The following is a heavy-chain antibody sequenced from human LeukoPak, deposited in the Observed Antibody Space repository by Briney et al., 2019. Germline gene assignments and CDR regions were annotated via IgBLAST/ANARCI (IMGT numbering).Heavy chain of an antibody. J-gene: IGHJ6*04. CDR1: GYTFTSNY. Sequence: ASVKVSCKASGYTFTSNYMHLVRQAPGQGPEWMGVISPSGGSTTYAQKFQGRVTMTRDKSIITDYMELSRLRSDDTAVYYYARCISAAGIDDDFKDVWGKGTAVTVSS. CDR3: ARCISAAGIDDDFKDV. CDR2: ISPSGGST. V-gene: IGHV1-46*01. D-gene: IGHD6-13*01.